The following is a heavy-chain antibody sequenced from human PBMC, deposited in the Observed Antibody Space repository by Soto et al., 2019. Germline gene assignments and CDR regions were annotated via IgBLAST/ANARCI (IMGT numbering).Heavy chain of an antibody. CDR1: GGSFRTYA. CDR2: IIPMLAAP. J-gene: IGHJ2*01. V-gene: IGHV1-69*01. CDR3: ARVCLPSLSVIWFFDL. D-gene: IGHD2-21*01. Sequence: QGQLVQSGAEVKKPGSSVKVSCKASGGSFRTYAINWVRQAPGQGLEWMGGIIPMLAAPTYAQKFQGRLTITADESTTIVYRELGSLPSDDTAVYYCARVCLPSLSVIWFFDLWGRGTMVTVSS.